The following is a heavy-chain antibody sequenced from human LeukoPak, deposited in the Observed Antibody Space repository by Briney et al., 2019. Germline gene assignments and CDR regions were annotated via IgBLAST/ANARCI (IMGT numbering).Heavy chain of an antibody. CDR3: AKTPYCSGGSCYSGYFDY. Sequence: GGSLRPSCAASGFTFSSYGMHWVRQAPGKGLEWVAFIRYDGSNKYYADSVKGRFTISRDNSKNTLYLQMNSLRAEDTAVYYCAKTPYCSGGSCYSGYFDYWGQGTLVTVSS. J-gene: IGHJ4*02. CDR1: GFTFSSYG. CDR2: IRYDGSNK. V-gene: IGHV3-30*02. D-gene: IGHD2-15*01.